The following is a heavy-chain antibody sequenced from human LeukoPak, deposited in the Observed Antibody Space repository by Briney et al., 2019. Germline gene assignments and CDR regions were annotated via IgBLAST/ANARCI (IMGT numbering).Heavy chain of an antibody. Sequence: SETLSLTCTVSGGPISSYYWSWIRQPPGKGLVWIGYIYTSGSTNYNPSLKSRVTISVDTSKNQFSLKLSSVTAADTAVYYCARIYDSSGYYGPWGQGTLVTVSS. CDR3: ARIYDSSGYYGP. D-gene: IGHD3-22*01. V-gene: IGHV4-4*09. CDR1: GGPISSYY. J-gene: IGHJ5*02. CDR2: IYTSGST.